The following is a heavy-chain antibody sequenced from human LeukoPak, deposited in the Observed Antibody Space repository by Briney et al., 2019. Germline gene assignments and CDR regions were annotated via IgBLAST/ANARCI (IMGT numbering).Heavy chain of an antibody. D-gene: IGHD6-19*01. CDR3: AKDLAVAGRHHVDY. V-gene: IGHV3-23*01. J-gene: IGHJ4*02. Sequence: GGSLRLSCAASGFTFSSYGMYWVRQAPGKGLEWVSAISGSGGSTYYADSVKGRFTISRDNSKNTLHLQMNSLRAEDTAVYYCAKDLAVAGRHHVDYWGQGTLVTVSS. CDR2: ISGSGGST. CDR1: GFTFSSYG.